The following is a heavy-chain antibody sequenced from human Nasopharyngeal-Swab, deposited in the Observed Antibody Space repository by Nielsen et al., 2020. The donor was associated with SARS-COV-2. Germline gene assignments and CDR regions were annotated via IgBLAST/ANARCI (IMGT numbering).Heavy chain of an antibody. CDR3: VKHQGSSSDQ. V-gene: IGHV3-48*02. CDR2: ISSSSSTI. CDR1: GFTFSIYS. Sequence: GGSLRLSCAASGFTFSIYSMNWVRQAPGKGLEWVSYISSSSSTIYYADSVKGRFTISRDNAKNSLYLQMNSLRDEDTAVYYCVKHQGSSSDQWGQGTLVTVSS. J-gene: IGHJ4*02.